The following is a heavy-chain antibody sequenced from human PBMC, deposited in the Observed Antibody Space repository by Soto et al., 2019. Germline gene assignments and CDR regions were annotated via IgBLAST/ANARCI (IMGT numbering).Heavy chain of an antibody. CDR1: GFIFRSYA. Sequence: ELQLVESGGGLVQPGGSLRVSCAASGFIFRSYAFNWIRQAPGKGLEWVSYISVGSGSIFYADSVKGRFTISRDDGKNSLFLQMNTLRGEDPAVYYCVRDDRWAFDIWGQGTMVTVSS. J-gene: IGHJ3*02. D-gene: IGHD3-22*01. V-gene: IGHV3-48*01. CDR3: VRDDRWAFDI. CDR2: ISVGSGSI.